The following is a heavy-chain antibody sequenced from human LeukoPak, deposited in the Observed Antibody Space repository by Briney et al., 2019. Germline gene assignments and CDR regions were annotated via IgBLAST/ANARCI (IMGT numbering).Heavy chain of an antibody. CDR1: GGSITTTDYQ. V-gene: IGHV4-39*01. Sequence: SETPSLTCTVSGGSITTTDYQWGWIRQAPGKGLEWHGNLYYSVSTSYNPSLKSRVTVSVDTSNNQFSLKLNSVTAADTAVYYCARLRNYSTGWYRGTFDIWGQGTMVTVSS. D-gene: IGHD6-19*01. CDR3: ARLRNYSTGWYRGTFDI. CDR2: LYYSVST. J-gene: IGHJ3*02.